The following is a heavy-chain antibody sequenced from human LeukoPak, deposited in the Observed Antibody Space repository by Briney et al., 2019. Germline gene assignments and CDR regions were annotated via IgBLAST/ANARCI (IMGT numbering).Heavy chain of an antibody. CDR1: GGSFSGYY. D-gene: IGHD2-2*02. V-gene: IGHV4-34*01. CDR2: INHSGST. Sequence: SETLSLTCAVYGGSFSGYYWSWIRQPPGKGLEWIGEINHSGSTNYNPSLKSRVTISVDTSKNQFSLKLSSVTAADTAVYYCASPFIVVPAAIPWGQGTPVTVSS. J-gene: IGHJ5*02. CDR3: ASPFIVVPAAIP.